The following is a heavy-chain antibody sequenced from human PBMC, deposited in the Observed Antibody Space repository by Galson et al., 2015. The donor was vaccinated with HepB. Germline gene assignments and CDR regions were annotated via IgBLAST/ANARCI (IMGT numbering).Heavy chain of an antibody. CDR3: TRLGGYFKPIYY. Sequence: SLRLSCAASGFIFSDHYMDWVRQVPGKGLEWVGRSRDKANSYTTDYAASVKGRFTISRDISKNSLYPQMNSLKTEDTAVYYCTRLGGYFKPIYYWGRGTLVTVSS. CDR2: SRDKANSYTT. D-gene: IGHD2/OR15-2a*01. CDR1: GFIFSDHY. J-gene: IGHJ4*02. V-gene: IGHV3-72*01.